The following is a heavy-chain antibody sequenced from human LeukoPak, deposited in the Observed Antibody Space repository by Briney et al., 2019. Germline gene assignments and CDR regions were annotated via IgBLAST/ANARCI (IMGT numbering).Heavy chain of an antibody. D-gene: IGHD3-16*02. CDR3: ARDPVNHTQDAFDI. Sequence: GGSLRLSCAASGFTVSSSYMSWVRQAPGKGLEWVSVIYSGGSTYYADSVKGRFTISRDNSKNTLYLQMNSLRAEDTAVYYCARDPVNHTQDAFDIWGQGTMVTVSS. V-gene: IGHV3-53*01. CDR2: IYSGGST. CDR1: GFTVSSSY. J-gene: IGHJ3*02.